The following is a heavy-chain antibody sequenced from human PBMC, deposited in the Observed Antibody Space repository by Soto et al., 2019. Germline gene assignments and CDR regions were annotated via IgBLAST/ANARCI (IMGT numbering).Heavy chain of an antibody. CDR1: GGSFSGYY. J-gene: IGHJ5*02. CDR3: ARGRAIRFLEWLSRVYNWFDP. V-gene: IGHV4-34*01. Sequence: SETLSLTCAVYGGSFSGYYWSWIRQPPGKGLEWIGEINHSGSTNYNPSLKSRVTISVDKSKNQFSLKLSSVTAADTAVYYCARGRAIRFLEWLSRVYNWFDPWGQGTLVTVSS. D-gene: IGHD3-3*01. CDR2: INHSGST.